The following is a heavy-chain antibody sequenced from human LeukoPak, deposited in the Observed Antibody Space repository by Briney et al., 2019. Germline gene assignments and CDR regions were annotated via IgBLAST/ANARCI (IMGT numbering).Heavy chain of an antibody. J-gene: IGHJ4*02. V-gene: IGHV3-21*01. CDR3: ARDPYDYGDSYYDY. CDR2: ISSSSYI. D-gene: IGHD4-17*01. CDR1: GFTFRSYS. Sequence: PGGSLRLSCAASGFTFRSYSMSWVRQAPGKGLEWVSSISSSSYIYYADSVKGRFTISRDNAKNSLYLQMNSLRAEDTAVYYCARDPYDYGDSYYDYWGQGTLVTVSS.